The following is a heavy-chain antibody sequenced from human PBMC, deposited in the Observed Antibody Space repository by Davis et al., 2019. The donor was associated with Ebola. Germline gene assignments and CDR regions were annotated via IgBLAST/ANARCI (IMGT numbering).Heavy chain of an antibody. J-gene: IGHJ4*02. D-gene: IGHD5-18*01. Sequence: GESLKISCAASGFTFSSYTLNWVRQAPGKGLEWVSYTSCCNGRTYYADSVKGRFTSSRDSATNSVHLQMDSLRADDTAVYYCTRDSAVVFFDYWGKGTLVTVSS. V-gene: IGHV3-21*04. CDR1: GFTFSSYT. CDR2: TSCCNGRT. CDR3: TRDSAVVFFDY.